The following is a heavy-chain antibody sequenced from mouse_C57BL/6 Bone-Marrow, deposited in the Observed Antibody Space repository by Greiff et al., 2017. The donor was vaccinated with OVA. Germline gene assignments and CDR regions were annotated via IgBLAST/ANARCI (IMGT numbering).Heavy chain of an antibody. Sequence: EVQLQQSGAELVRPGASVKLSCTASGFNIKDDYLHWVKQRPEQGLEWIGWIDPENGDTEYASKFPGQATITADTSSNTAYLQLSSLTSEDTAVYYCTTTVVDPFDYWGQGTTLTVSS. J-gene: IGHJ2*01. CDR1: GFNIKDDY. CDR2: IDPENGDT. CDR3: TTTVVDPFDY. V-gene: IGHV14-4*01. D-gene: IGHD1-1*01.